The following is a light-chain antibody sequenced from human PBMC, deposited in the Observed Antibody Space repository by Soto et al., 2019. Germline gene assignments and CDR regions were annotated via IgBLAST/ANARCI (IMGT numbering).Light chain of an antibody. CDR2: QAS. J-gene: IGKJ2*01. Sequence: DIQMTQSPSTLSASVGDRVTITCRASQSISSWLAWYQQKPGKAPKLLIYQASSLEGGVTSRFSGSGSGTEFTLTISSLQPDDFATYYCQQYNSYPYTFGQGTKLEIK. V-gene: IGKV1-5*03. CDR3: QQYNSYPYT. CDR1: QSISSW.